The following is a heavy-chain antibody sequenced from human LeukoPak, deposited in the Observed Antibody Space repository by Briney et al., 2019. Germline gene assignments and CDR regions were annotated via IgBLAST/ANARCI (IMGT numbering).Heavy chain of an antibody. D-gene: IGHD2-2*01. CDR3: ARGRRGYCSSTSCQGVYFDY. J-gene: IGHJ4*02. V-gene: IGHV4-39*07. Sequence: SETLSLTCTVSGGSISSGGYYWSWIRQPPGKGLEWIGEINHSGSTNYNPSLKSQVTISVDTSKNQFSLKLSSVTAADTAVYYCARGRRGYCSSTSCQGVYFDYWGQGTLVTVSS. CDR2: INHSGST. CDR1: GGSISSGGYY.